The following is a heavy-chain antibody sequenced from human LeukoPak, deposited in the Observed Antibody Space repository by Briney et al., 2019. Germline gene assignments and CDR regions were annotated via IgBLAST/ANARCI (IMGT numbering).Heavy chain of an antibody. V-gene: IGHV1-2*02. CDR1: GYTFTGYY. CDR3: PRLSPPLTHIQREGDDAFDI. CDR2: INPNSGGT. J-gene: IGHJ3*02. Sequence: ASVKVSCKASGYTFTGYYMHWVRQAPGQGLEWMGWINPNSGGTNYAQDFHGRVTMTRDTSISTAYMELSRLRSDDTAVYYCPRLSPPLTHIQREGDDAFDIWGQGTMVTVSS. D-gene: IGHD2-21*01.